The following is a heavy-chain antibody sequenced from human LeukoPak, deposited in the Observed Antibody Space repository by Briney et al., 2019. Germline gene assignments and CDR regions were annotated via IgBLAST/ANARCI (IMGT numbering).Heavy chain of an antibody. D-gene: IGHD6-19*01. CDR2: IIPIFGTA. J-gene: IGHJ6*02. Sequence: SVKVSCKASGGTFSSYAITWVRQAPGQGLEWMGGIIPIFGTANYAQRFQGRVTITADESTTTAYMELSSLRSEDTAVYYCARGPIAVAGTDYYYYGVDVWGQGTTVTVSS. V-gene: IGHV1-69*13. CDR1: GGTFSSYA. CDR3: ARGPIAVAGTDYYYYGVDV.